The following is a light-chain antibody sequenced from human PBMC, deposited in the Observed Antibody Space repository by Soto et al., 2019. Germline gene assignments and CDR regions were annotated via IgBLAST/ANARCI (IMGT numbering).Light chain of an antibody. J-gene: IGKJ1*01. CDR2: GAS. Sequence: EIVLTQSRGTLSLSPGEGATLSCRASQSVSTNFFAWYQQKPGQAPRLLIYGASTMATGIPDRLSGSGSGTDFTLTISRLEPEDFAVYYCQQYGRTSWTFGQGTKVE. CDR1: QSVSTNF. V-gene: IGKV3-20*01. CDR3: QQYGRTSWT.